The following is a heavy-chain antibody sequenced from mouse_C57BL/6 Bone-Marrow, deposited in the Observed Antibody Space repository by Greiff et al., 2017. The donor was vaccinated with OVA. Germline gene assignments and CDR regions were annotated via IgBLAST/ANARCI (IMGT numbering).Heavy chain of an antibody. D-gene: IGHD2-3*01. CDR3: ARHSQDGYLFWYFDV. J-gene: IGHJ1*03. V-gene: IGHV5-12*01. CDR1: GFTFSDYY. Sequence: EVQRVESGGGLVQPGGSLKLSCAASGFTFSDYYMYWVRQTPEKRLEWVAYISNGGGSTYYPDTVKGRFTISRDNAKNTLYLQMSRLKSEDTAMYYCARHSQDGYLFWYFDVWGTGTTVTVSS. CDR2: ISNGGGST.